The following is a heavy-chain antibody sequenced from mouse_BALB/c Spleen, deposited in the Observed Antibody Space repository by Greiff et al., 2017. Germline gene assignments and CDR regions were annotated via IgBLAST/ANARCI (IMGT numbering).Heavy chain of an antibody. Sequence: GQLQQSGAELVKPGASVKLSCKTSGYTFTSYWIQWVKQRPGQGLGWIGEIFPGTGTTYYNEKFKGKATLTIDTSSSTAYMQLSSLTSEDSAVYFCARSGNSYYAMDYWGQGTSVTVSS. CDR1: GYTFTSYW. D-gene: IGHD2-1*01. J-gene: IGHJ4*01. CDR3: ARSGNSYYAMDY. CDR2: IFPGTGTT. V-gene: IGHV1S132*01.